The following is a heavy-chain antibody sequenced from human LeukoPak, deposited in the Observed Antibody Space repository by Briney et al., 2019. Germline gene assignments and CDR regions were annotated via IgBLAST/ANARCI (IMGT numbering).Heavy chain of an antibody. CDR1: GGSISSYY. J-gene: IGHJ4*02. CDR3: ARHSLSASYYDSSGYYTLDY. Sequence: PSETLSLTCTVSGGSISSYYWSWIRQPPGKGLEWIGYIYYSGSTNYNPSLKSRVTISVDTSKNQFSLKLSSVTAADTAVYYCARHSLSASYYDSSGYYTLDYWGQGTLVTVSS. D-gene: IGHD3-22*01. V-gene: IGHV4-59*08. CDR2: IYYSGST.